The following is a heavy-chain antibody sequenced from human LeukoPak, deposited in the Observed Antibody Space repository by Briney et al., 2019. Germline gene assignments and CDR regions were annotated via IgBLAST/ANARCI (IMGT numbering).Heavy chain of an antibody. V-gene: IGHV4-59*06. D-gene: IGHD1-26*01. J-gene: IGHJ2*01. CDR2: IYYSGST. Sequence: SETLSLTCNVSGGSISSYYWSWIRQPPGKGLEWIGYIYYSGSTYYNPSLKSRVTISVDTSKNQFSLKLSSVTAADTAVYYCALATRGYFDLWGRGTLVTVSS. CDR1: GGSISSYY. CDR3: ALATRGYFDL.